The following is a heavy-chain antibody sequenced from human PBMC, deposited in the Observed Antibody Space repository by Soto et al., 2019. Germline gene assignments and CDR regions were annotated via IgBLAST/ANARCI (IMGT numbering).Heavy chain of an antibody. D-gene: IGHD2-8*02. CDR1: GGTFSSYA. CDR3: ASYIVLGGKYYYGMDV. CDR2: IIPIFGTA. Sequence: SVKVSCKASGGTFSSYAISWVRQAPGQGLEWMGGIIPIFGTANYAQKFQGRVTITADKSTSTAYMELSSLRSEDTAVYYCASYIVLGGKYYYGMDVRGQGTTGTGSS. J-gene: IGHJ6*02. V-gene: IGHV1-69*06.